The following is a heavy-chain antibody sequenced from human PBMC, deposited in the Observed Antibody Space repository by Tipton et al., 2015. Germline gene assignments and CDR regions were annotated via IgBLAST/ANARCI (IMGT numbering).Heavy chain of an antibody. CDR1: SDSISKYY. V-gene: IGHV4-59*01. CDR3: ARDLEHGMDI. CDR2: ISHSGTT. D-gene: IGHD5-24*01. J-gene: IGHJ6*02. Sequence: TLSLTCTVSSDSISKYYWSWIRQPPGKELEWIGYISHSGTTNYTPSLKSRVTISVDTSKSQFFLKLNSVTAADTAVYYCARDLEHGMDIWGHGTTVTVSS.